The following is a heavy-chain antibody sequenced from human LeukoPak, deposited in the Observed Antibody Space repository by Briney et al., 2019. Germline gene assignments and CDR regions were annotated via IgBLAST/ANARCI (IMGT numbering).Heavy chain of an antibody. D-gene: IGHD4-17*01. J-gene: IGHJ4*02. CDR2: INPNSGGT. CDR3: TTGDYALYYFDY. Sequence: ASVKVSCKASGYTFTGYYMHWVRQAPGQGLEWMGWINPNSGGTNYAQKFQGRVTMTRDTSISTAYMELSRLRSDDTAVYYCTTGDYALYYFDYWGQGTLVTVSS. V-gene: IGHV1-2*02. CDR1: GYTFTGYY.